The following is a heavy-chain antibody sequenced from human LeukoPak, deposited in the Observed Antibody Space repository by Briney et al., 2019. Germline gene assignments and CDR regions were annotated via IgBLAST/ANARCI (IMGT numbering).Heavy chain of an antibody. CDR1: GFTFINYA. J-gene: IGHJ4*02. D-gene: IGHD2-21*02. Sequence: GGSLRLSYAASGFTFINYAMTWVRQAPGKGLEWVSAISGSGGSTYYADSVKGRFTISRDNSKNTLYLQMNSLRAEDTAVYYCARSLVVTEEPFDYWGQGTLVTVSS. CDR3: ARSLVVTEEPFDY. V-gene: IGHV3-23*01. CDR2: ISGSGGST.